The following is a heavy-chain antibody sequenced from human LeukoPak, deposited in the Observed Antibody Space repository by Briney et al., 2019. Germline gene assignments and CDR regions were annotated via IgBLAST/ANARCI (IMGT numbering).Heavy chain of an antibody. D-gene: IGHD6-19*01. V-gene: IGHV3-23*01. CDR2: IRGSGGGT. CDR3: AKDSRGGYSSGWLFDC. Sequence: GGSLRLSCAASGFTFNIYAMSWVRQAPGKGLEWVSAIRGSGGGTYYADSVKDRFTISRDNSKNTLYLQMNSLRAEDTAIYYCAKDSRGGYSSGWLFDCWGQGTLVTVSS. J-gene: IGHJ4*02. CDR1: GFTFNIYA.